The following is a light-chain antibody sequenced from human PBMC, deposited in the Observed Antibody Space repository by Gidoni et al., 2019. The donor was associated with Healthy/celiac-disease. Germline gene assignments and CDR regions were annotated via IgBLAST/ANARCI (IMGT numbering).Light chain of an antibody. Sequence: EIVMTQSPATLSVSPGERATLSCRASQSVSSNLAWYQQKPGQAPRLLSYGASTRATGIPARFSGSGSGKEFTLTISSLQSEDFAVYYCQQYNNWRITFGQGTRLEIK. J-gene: IGKJ5*01. CDR2: GAS. CDR3: QQYNNWRIT. V-gene: IGKV3-15*01. CDR1: QSVSSN.